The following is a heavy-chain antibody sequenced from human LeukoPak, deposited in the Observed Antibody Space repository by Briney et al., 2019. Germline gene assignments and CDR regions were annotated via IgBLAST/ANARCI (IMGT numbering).Heavy chain of an antibody. CDR3: ASLRGGYCSSTSCYTFDY. CDR1: GFPFSSYS. CDR2: ISSSSSYI. V-gene: IGHV3-21*01. Sequence: GSLRLSCAASGFPFSSYSMNWVRPAPGKGLEWVSSISSSSSYIYYADSVKGRFTISRDNAKNSLYLQTNSLRAEDTAVYYCASLRGGYCSSTSCYTFDYWGQGTLVTVSS. D-gene: IGHD2-2*01. J-gene: IGHJ4*02.